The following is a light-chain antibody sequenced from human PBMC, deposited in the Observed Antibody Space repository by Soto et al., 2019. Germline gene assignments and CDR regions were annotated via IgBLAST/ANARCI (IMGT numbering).Light chain of an antibody. CDR3: DSYTSSGTYV. Sequence: QAALTQPASVSGSPGQSITISCTGTSSGVGGYNYVAWYQQHPGKAPKVIIYDVSIRPSGVSNRFSGSKSGNTASLTISGLQAEDEADYYCDSYTSSGTYVFGTGTKLTVL. CDR1: SSGVGGYNY. V-gene: IGLV2-14*01. J-gene: IGLJ1*01. CDR2: DVS.